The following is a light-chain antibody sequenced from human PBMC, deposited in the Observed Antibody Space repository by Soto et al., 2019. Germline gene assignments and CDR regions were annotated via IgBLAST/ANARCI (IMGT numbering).Light chain of an antibody. CDR2: DVS. CDR3: CSSAGSYTKV. CDR1: SSDVGGYNY. J-gene: IGLJ3*02. Sequence: QSALTQPRSVSGSPGQSVTISCTGTSSDVGGYNYVSWYQQHPGKAPKLMIYDVSKRPSGVPDRFSGSKSGNTASLTISGLQDDDEADYYCCSSAGSYTKVFGGGTKLTVL. V-gene: IGLV2-11*01.